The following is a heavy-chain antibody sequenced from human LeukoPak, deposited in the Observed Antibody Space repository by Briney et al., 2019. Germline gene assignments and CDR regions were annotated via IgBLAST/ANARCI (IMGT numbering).Heavy chain of an antibody. CDR2: INPNSGGT. V-gene: IGHV1-2*06. D-gene: IGHD3-16*01. CDR1: GYTFTGYY. Sequence: GASVKVSCKASGYTFTGYYMHWVRQAPGQGLEWMGRINPNSGGTNYAQKFQGRVTMTRDTSISTAYMDLSRLRSDDTAVYYCARGALYISRGDPGSPPHDYWGQGNLVTVSS. J-gene: IGHJ4*02. CDR3: ARGALYISRGDPGSPPHDY.